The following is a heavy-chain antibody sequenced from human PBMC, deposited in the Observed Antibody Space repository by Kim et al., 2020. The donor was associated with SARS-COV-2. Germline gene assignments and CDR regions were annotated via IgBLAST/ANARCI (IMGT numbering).Heavy chain of an antibody. CDR1: GGSISSSSFY. CDR2: IHHTGST. V-gene: IGHV4-39*01. J-gene: IGHJ4*02. Sequence: SETLSLTCTVSGGSISSSSFYWGWIRQPPGKGLEWIGNIHHTGSTYYTPSLKSRVTISVDTSKNQFALKLSSVSAADTAVYYCARQRRTSGNYDFDYWGPGTLVTVSS. D-gene: IGHD1-26*01. CDR3: ARQRRTSGNYDFDY.